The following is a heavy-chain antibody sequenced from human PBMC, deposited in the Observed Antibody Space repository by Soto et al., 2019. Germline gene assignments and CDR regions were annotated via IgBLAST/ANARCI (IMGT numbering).Heavy chain of an antibody. V-gene: IGHV3-33*01. J-gene: IGHJ6*01. Sequence: LRRSCAASGFTFSSYGMHWVRQAPGKGLEWVAVIWYDGSKIYYADSVKGRFTISRDNSKSTLYLQMNSLRAEDTAVYYCARPLEQHQLGFGMDVWVQGSPVTVSS. CDR3: ARPLEQHQLGFGMDV. CDR1: GFTFSSYG. CDR2: IWYDGSKI. D-gene: IGHD6-13*01.